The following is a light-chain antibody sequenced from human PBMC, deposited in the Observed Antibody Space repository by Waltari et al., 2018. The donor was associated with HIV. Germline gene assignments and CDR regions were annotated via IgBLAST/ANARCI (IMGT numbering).Light chain of an antibody. J-gene: IGKJ1*01. V-gene: IGKV1-39*01. CDR3: QQSYSTPRT. CDR1: QSISSY. Sequence: DIQMTKSPPSLSASVGDRFTITCRASQSISSYLNWYQQKPGKAPKLLIYAASSLQSGVPSRFSGSGSGTDFTLTISSLQPEDFATYYCQQSYSTPRTFGQGTKVEIK. CDR2: AAS.